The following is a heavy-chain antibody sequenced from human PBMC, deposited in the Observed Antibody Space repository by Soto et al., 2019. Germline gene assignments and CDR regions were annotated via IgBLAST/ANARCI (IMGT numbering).Heavy chain of an antibody. CDR1: GGAISSNSYY. CDR3: ARHAAYDSVWGKSDGSDY. Sequence: QLQLQESGPGLVKPSETLSLACTVSGGAISSNSYYWDWIRQPPGKGLEWIGSMYYSGATYQNTFLQSRVTISVDTSKNQFSLHLSSVTAADTAVYYCARHAAYDSVWGKSDGSDYWGQGTLVTVSS. CDR2: MYYSGAT. V-gene: IGHV4-39*01. D-gene: IGHD3-16*01. J-gene: IGHJ4*02.